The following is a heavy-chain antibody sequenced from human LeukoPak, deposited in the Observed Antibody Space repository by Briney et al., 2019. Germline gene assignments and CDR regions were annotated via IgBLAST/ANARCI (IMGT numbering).Heavy chain of an antibody. CDR1: GVSFSGSY. V-gene: IGHV4-34*01. Sequence: SETLSLTCAVSGVSFSGSYWSWIRQRPRTGQERIGEINNNGSTTYNPSLKSRVTISVDTSKNQVSLKLSSVTAADTAVYYCARGVWVVVVAATNDAFDIWGQGTMVTVSS. CDR2: INNNGST. J-gene: IGHJ3*02. CDR3: ARGVWVVVVAATNDAFDI. D-gene: IGHD2-15*01.